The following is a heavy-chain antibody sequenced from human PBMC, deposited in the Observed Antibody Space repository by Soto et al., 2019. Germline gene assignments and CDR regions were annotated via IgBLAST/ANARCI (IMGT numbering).Heavy chain of an antibody. CDR3: ASYQYYDILTGPPVGMDV. CDR1: GGTLSSYA. CDR2: IIPIFGTA. V-gene: IGHV1-69*13. Sequence: ASVKVSCKASGGTLSSYAISWVRQAPGQGLEWMGGIIPIFGTANYAQKFQGRVTITADESTSTAYMEPSSLRSEDTAVYYCASYQYYDILTGPPVGMDVWGQGTTVTVSS. D-gene: IGHD3-9*01. J-gene: IGHJ6*02.